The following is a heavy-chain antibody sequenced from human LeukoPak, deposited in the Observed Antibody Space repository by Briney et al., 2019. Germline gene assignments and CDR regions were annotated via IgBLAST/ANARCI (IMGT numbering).Heavy chain of an antibody. CDR1: GYTFTGYY. J-gene: IGHJ4*02. CDR2: INPNSGGT. Sequence: GASVKVSCKASGYTFTGYYMHWVRQAPGQGLEWMGWINPNSGGTNYAQKFQGRVTMTRDTSISTAYMELSRLRSDDTAVYRCARLGYCSSTSCYNFDYWGQGTLVTVFS. D-gene: IGHD2-2*02. CDR3: ARLGYCSSTSCYNFDY. V-gene: IGHV1-2*02.